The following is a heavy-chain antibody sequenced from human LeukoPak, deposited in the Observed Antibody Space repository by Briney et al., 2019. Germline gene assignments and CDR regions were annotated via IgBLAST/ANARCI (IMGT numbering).Heavy chain of an antibody. V-gene: IGHV3-64D*09. D-gene: IGHD6-6*01. Sequence: PGGSLRLSCSASGFTFSNYAMHWVRQAPGKGLEDVSAINSNGGSTYYVDSVKNRFTISRDNSKNTLFLQINGLRPEDSAVYYCVKSQKYSGSSRDFWGQGTLVTVSS. CDR1: GFTFSNYA. CDR2: INSNGGST. CDR3: VKSQKYSGSSRDF. J-gene: IGHJ4*02.